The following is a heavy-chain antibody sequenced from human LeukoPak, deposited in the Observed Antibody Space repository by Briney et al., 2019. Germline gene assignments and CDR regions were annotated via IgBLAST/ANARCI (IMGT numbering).Heavy chain of an antibody. Sequence: GASVKVSCKASGYTFTNYAIHWIRQVPGQRLEWMGWISGGSGSTKYSQKLQGRVTITRDTSASTAYMELSSLISEDTAVYYCARDYGYSLLFYWGQGTLVSVSS. J-gene: IGHJ4*02. CDR1: GYTFTNYA. D-gene: IGHD5-12*01. CDR2: ISGGSGST. CDR3: ARDYGYSLLFY. V-gene: IGHV1-3*01.